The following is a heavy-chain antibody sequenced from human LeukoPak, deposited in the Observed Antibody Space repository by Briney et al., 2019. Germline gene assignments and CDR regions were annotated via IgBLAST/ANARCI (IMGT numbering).Heavy chain of an antibody. V-gene: IGHV3-74*01. J-gene: IGHJ4*02. Sequence: GGSLRLSCAGSGFNFSGYWMHWVRQPPGKGPVCVSLINREGSYTTYADSVSGRVTISSNNSKNTLYLQMNSLKPADTALYYCARVRTDSSGYYYEGYDYWGQGTLVTVSS. D-gene: IGHD3-22*01. CDR1: GFNFSGYW. CDR3: ARVRTDSSGYYYEGYDY. CDR2: INREGSYT.